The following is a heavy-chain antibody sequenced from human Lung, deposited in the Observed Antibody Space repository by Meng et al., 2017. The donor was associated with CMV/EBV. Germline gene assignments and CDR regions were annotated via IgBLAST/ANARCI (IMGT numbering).Heavy chain of an antibody. D-gene: IGHD3-10*01. J-gene: IGHJ6*02. Sequence: GESXKISCAASGFTFSSYGMHWVRQAPGKGLEGVAFIRYDGKNEYYADSVKGRFSISRDDSKNTLYLQMNSLRPEDTAVYYCAKETGPISGGYYYYGIYVWGRGTTVTVSS. CDR2: IRYDGKNE. V-gene: IGHV3-30*02. CDR1: GFTFSSYG. CDR3: AKETGPISGGYYYYGIYV.